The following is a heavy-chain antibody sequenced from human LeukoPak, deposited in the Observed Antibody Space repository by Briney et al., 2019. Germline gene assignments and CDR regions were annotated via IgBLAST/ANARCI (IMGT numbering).Heavy chain of an antibody. D-gene: IGHD6-19*01. Sequence: GESLKISCKGSGYTFTAYWIGWVRQMPGKGLEWMGIIYPGDSDTRYSPSFQGQVTISADKSISTAYLQWNSLKASDTAMYFCARQIRYSSGWYEHWGQGTLVTVSP. CDR1: GYTFTAYW. J-gene: IGHJ5*02. V-gene: IGHV5-51*01. CDR2: IYPGDSDT. CDR3: ARQIRYSSGWYEH.